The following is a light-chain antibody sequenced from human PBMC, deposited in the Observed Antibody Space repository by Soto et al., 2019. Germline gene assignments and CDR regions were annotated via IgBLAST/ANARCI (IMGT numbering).Light chain of an antibody. V-gene: IGKV3D-15*01. Sequence: EIVLTQSPATLYVSPGERVTLSCRTSQDVSSKLAWYQQKPGQPPSLLIYDASTRATGTPARFSGSGSGTEFTLAVSSLQSEDYALYFCQQYIRWPLTFGGGTKVDIK. J-gene: IGKJ4*01. CDR2: DAS. CDR3: QQYIRWPLT. CDR1: QDVSSK.